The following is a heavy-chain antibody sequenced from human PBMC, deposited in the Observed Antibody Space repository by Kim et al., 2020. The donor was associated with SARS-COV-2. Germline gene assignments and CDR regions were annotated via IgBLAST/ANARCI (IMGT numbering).Heavy chain of an antibody. V-gene: IGHV3-72*01. CDR2: TRNKANSYTT. J-gene: IGHJ6*02. CDR1: GFTFSDHY. Sequence: GGSLRLSCAASGFTFSDHYMDWVRQAPGKGLEWVGRTRNKANSYTTEYAASVKGRFTISRDDSKNSLYLQMNSLKTEDTAVYYCARGLLNYDILTGYSLGGMDVWGQGTTVTVSS. D-gene: IGHD3-9*01. CDR3: ARGLLNYDILTGYSLGGMDV.